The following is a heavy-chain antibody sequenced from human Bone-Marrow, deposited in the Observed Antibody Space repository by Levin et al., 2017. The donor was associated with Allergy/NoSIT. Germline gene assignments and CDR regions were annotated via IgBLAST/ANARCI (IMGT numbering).Heavy chain of an antibody. D-gene: IGHD2-15*01. CDR3: ARSGRTYCSGGSCYSDYYYGMDV. CDR1: GFTFDDYA. J-gene: IGHJ6*02. V-gene: IGHV3-9*01. Sequence: PGGSLRLSCAASGFTFDDYAMHWVRQAPGKGLEWVSGISWNSGSIGYADSVKGRFTISRDNAKNSLYLQMNSLRAEDTALYYCARSGRTYCSGGSCYSDYYYGMDVWGQGTTVTVSS. CDR2: ISWNSGSI.